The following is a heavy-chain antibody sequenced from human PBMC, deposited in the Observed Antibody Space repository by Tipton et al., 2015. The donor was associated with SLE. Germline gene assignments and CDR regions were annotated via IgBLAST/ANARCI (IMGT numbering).Heavy chain of an antibody. D-gene: IGHD3-10*01. V-gene: IGHV4-59*01. Sequence: TLSLTCTVSGGSISSYYWSWIRQPPGKGLEWIGYIYYSGSTNYNPSLKSRVTISLDMSKNQFSLKLSSVTAADTAVYYCASSGRVRGVIKGNWFDPWGQGTLVTVSS. CDR1: GGSISSYY. J-gene: IGHJ5*02. CDR2: IYYSGST. CDR3: ASSGRVRGVIKGNWFDP.